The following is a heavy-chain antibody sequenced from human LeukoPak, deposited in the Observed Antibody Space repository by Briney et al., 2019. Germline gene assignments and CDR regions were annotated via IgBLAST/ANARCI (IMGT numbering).Heavy chain of an antibody. CDR2: IYYSGST. CDR1: GVSISSGGYY. J-gene: IGHJ4*02. Sequence: SETLSLTCTVSGVSISSGGYYWRWIRQHPGKGLEWIGYIYYSGSTYYNPSLKSRVTISVDTSKNQFSLKLSSVTAADTAVYYCASTVVDYFDYWGQGTLVTVSS. CDR3: ASTVVDYFDY. V-gene: IGHV4-31*03. D-gene: IGHD4-23*01.